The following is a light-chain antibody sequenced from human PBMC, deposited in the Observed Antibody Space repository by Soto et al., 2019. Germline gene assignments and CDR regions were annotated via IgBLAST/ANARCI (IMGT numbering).Light chain of an antibody. V-gene: IGLV2-11*01. J-gene: IGLJ1*01. CDR2: DVS. CDR3: CSCAGRYTYV. Sequence: QSALTQPRSVSGSPGQSVTISCTGASSDVGGYNYVSWYQQHPGKAPKLMIYDVSKRPSGVPDRFSGSKSGNTASLTIPGLQTEDEADYYCCSCAGRYTYVFGTGTKVTVL. CDR1: SSDVGGYNY.